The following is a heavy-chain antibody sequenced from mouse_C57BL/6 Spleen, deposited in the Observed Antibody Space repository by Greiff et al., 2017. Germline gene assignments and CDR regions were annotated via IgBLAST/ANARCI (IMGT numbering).Heavy chain of an antibody. D-gene: IGHD1-1*01. CDR1: GYSITSGYY. V-gene: IGHV3-6*01. J-gene: IGHJ3*01. CDR2: ISYDGSN. CDR3: ASGEIITPWFAY. Sequence: EVQLVESGPGLVKPSQSLSLTCSVTGYSITSGYYWNWIRQFPGNKLEWMGYISYDGSNNYNPSLKNRISITRDTSKNQFFLKLNSVTTEDTATYYCASGEIITPWFAYWGQGTLVTVSA.